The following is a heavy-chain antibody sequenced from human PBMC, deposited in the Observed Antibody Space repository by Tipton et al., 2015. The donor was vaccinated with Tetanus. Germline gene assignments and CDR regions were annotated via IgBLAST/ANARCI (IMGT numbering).Heavy chain of an antibody. D-gene: IGHD2-2*01. J-gene: IGHJ4*02. Sequence: LSLTCAASGFTFSSYAMSWVRQAPGKGLEWVSAISGSGGSTYYADSVKGRFTISRDNSKNTLYLQMNSLRAEDTAVYYCAKVSPYQPLLTYIDYWGQGTLVTVSS. CDR3: AKVSPYQPLLTYIDY. CDR1: GFTFSSYA. CDR2: ISGSGGST. V-gene: IGHV3-23*01.